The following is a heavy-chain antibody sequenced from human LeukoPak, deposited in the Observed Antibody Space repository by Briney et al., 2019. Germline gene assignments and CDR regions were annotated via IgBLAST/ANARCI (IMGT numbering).Heavy chain of an antibody. CDR1: GGSISSYY. CDR2: IYYSGST. J-gene: IGHJ5*02. D-gene: IGHD3-3*01. CDR3: ARVGYYDFWSPGWFDP. Sequence: SETLSLTCTVSGGSISSYYWSWIRQPPGKGLEWIGYIYYSGSTNYNPSLKSRVTISVDTSKNQFSLKLSSVTAADTAVYYCARVGYYDFWSPGWFDPWGQGTLVTVSS. V-gene: IGHV4-59*01.